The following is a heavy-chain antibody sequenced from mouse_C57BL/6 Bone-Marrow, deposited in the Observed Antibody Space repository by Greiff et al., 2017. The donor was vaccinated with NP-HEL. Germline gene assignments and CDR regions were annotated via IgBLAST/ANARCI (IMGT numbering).Heavy chain of an antibody. CDR3: ARSFLDY. Sequence: EVKLQQSGPELVKPGASVKISCKASGYTFTDYYMNWVKQSHGKSLEWIGDINPNNGGTSYNQKFKGKATLTVDKSSSTAYMELRSLTSEDSAVYYCARSFLDYWGQGTTLTVSS. CDR1: GYTFTDYY. V-gene: IGHV1-26*01. J-gene: IGHJ2*01. CDR2: INPNNGGT.